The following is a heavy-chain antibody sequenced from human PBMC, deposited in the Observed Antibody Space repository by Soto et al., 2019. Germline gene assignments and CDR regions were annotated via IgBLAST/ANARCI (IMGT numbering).Heavy chain of an antibody. D-gene: IGHD2-2*01. V-gene: IGHV3-23*01. CDR3: AKLLSLLWSAFDI. Sequence: GGSLRLSCAASGFTFSSYAMSWVRQAPGKELEWVSAISGSGGSTYYADSVKGRFTISRDNSKNTLYLQMNSLRAEDTAVYYCAKLLSLLWSAFDIWGQGTMVTVSS. J-gene: IGHJ3*02. CDR1: GFTFSSYA. CDR2: ISGSGGST.